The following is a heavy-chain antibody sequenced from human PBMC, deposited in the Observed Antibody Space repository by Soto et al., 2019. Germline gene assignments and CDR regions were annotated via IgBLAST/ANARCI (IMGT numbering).Heavy chain of an antibody. CDR1: GGSISSSSYY. V-gene: IGHV4-39*01. Sequence: SETLSLTCTVSGGSISSSSYYWGWIRQPPGKGLEWIGSIYYSGSTYYNPSLKSRVTISVDTSKNQFSLKLSSVTAADTAVYYCARLGYDFWSGYYSYWGQGTLVTVSS. J-gene: IGHJ4*02. D-gene: IGHD3-3*01. CDR2: IYYSGST. CDR3: ARLGYDFWSGYYSY.